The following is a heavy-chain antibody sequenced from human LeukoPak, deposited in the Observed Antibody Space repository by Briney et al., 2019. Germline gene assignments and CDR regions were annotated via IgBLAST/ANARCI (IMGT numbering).Heavy chain of an antibody. J-gene: IGHJ4*02. V-gene: IGHV3-7*01. CDR2: MDPSGTQT. CDR3: AIWTSGNY. CDR1: VFTFDGSW. Sequence: FTPSGSVFTFDGSWMNWVREARGKGLEWLANMDPSGTQTRDVDSVRGRFPLSQDDPGTSLYLEMHSLRVEDTAIYYCAIWTSGNYWGQGALVTVSS. D-gene: IGHD1-1*01.